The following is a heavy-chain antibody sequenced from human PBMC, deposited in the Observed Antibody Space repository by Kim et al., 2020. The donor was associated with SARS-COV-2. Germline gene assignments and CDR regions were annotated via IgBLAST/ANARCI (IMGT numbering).Heavy chain of an antibody. CDR1: GFSVSSSY. Sequence: GGSLRLSCAATGFSVSSSYMSWVRQAPGKGLEWLAIIYAGASAYYADSVRGRFTISRDHSMYTVYLHMTDLRAEDTAIYYCARDERWMQLTFWGEGTLVTVSS. J-gene: IGHJ4*02. CDR2: IYAGASA. CDR3: ARDERWMQLTF. D-gene: IGHD5-18*01. V-gene: IGHV3-53*01.